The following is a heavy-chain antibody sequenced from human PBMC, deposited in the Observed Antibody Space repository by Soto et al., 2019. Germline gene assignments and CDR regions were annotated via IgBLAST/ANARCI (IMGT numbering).Heavy chain of an antibody. CDR2: IYTSGST. Sequence: SETLSLTSTLSIRSLSSYYWSLIRHPAGNGLEWIGRIYTSGSTNYNPSLKSRVTMSVDTSKNQFSLKLSSVTAADTAMYYCARLPNYGGSYPYYYGMDVWGQGTTVTVSS. D-gene: IGHD2-15*01. V-gene: IGHV4-4*07. CDR3: ARLPNYGGSYPYYYGMDV. J-gene: IGHJ6*02. CDR1: IRSLSSYY.